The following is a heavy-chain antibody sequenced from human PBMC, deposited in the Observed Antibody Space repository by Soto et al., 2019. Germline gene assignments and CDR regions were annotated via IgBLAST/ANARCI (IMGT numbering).Heavy chain of an antibody. CDR2: IYYSGST. D-gene: IGHD6-13*01. Sequence: SETLSLTCTVSGGSISSYYWRWIRQPPGKGLEWIGYIYYSGSTYYNPSLKSRVTISVDTSKNQFSLKLSSVTAADSAVYYCARLFSSSWSYFDYWRQGTLVTVSS. CDR3: ARLFSSSWSYFDY. CDR1: GGSISSYY. J-gene: IGHJ4*02. V-gene: IGHV4-59*08.